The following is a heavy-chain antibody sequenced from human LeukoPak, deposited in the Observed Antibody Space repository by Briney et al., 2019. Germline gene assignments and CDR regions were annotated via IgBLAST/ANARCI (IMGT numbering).Heavy chain of an antibody. CDR1: GGSLSSSGYY. CDR3: ARHEYSGSYYGLSWFDP. Sequence: SETLSLTXTVSGGSLSSSGYYWGWIRQPPGKGLEWIASIYYSGSTYYNPSLKSRVTISVDTSKNQLSLRLSSLTAADTAVYYCARHEYSGSYYGLSWFDPWGQGTLVTVSS. J-gene: IGHJ5*02. CDR2: IYYSGST. D-gene: IGHD1-26*01. V-gene: IGHV4-39*01.